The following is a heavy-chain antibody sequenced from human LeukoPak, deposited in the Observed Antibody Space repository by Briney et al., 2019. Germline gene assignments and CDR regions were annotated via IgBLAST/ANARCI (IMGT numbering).Heavy chain of an antibody. CDR3: ASSTGYDSSGYDLDY. D-gene: IGHD3-22*01. CDR2: IYYSGST. Sequence: SETLSLTCTVSGGSISSYYWSWIRQPPGKGLEWIGYIYYSGSTNYNPSLKSRVTISVDTSKNQFSLKLSSVTAADTAVYYCASSTGYDSSGYDLDYWGQGTLVTVSS. CDR1: GGSISSYY. V-gene: IGHV4-59*08. J-gene: IGHJ4*02.